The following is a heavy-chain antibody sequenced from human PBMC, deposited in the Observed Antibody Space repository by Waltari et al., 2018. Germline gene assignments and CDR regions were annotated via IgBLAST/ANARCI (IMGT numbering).Heavy chain of an antibody. Sequence: QVQLVESGGGVVQPGRSLRLSCAASGFTFSSYGMHWVRQAPGKGLEWVAVISYDGSNKYYADSVKGRFTISRDNSKNTLYLQMNSLRAEDTAVYYCAKGSDSSGYRDAFDIWGQGTMVTVSS. D-gene: IGHD3-22*01. CDR1: GFTFSSYG. CDR3: AKGSDSSGYRDAFDI. V-gene: IGHV3-30*18. J-gene: IGHJ3*02. CDR2: ISYDGSNK.